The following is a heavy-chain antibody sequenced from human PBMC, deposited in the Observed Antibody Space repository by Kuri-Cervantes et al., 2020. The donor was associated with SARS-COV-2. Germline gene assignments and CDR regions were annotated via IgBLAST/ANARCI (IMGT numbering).Heavy chain of an antibody. D-gene: IGHD2-15*01. J-gene: IGHJ6*02. Sequence: GESLNSCAASGLTFSSYAMSWVRQAPGKGLEWVSAISGSGGSTYYADSVKGRFTISRDNSKNTLYLQMNSLRAEDTAVYYCARAFVVVVAAWRTGMDVWGQGTTVTVSS. CDR1: GLTFSSYA. V-gene: IGHV3-23*01. CDR2: ISGSGGST. CDR3: ARAFVVVVAAWRTGMDV.